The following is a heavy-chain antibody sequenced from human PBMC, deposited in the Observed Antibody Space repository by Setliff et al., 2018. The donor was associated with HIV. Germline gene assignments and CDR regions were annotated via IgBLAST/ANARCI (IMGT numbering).Heavy chain of an antibody. CDR1: GYTFSRYA. D-gene: IGHD4-17*01. Sequence: ASVKVSCKASGYTFSRYAMHWVRQAPGQRLEWMGWINAGNGNTKYSQKFQGRVSIARDTSASTAYMELSSLRSEDTAVYYCARDHGMWDYGGNVLLREYFLHWGQGTLVTVSS. CDR2: INAGNGNT. CDR3: ARDHGMWDYGGNVLLREYFLH. V-gene: IGHV1-3*01. J-gene: IGHJ1*01.